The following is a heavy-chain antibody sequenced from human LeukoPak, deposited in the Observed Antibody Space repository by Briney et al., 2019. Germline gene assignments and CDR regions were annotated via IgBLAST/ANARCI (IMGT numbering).Heavy chain of an antibody. D-gene: IGHD3-3*01. J-gene: IGHJ6*03. CDR3: ARQGITIFGVVNYYYYYMDV. V-gene: IGHV4-34*01. Sequence: PSETLSLTCTVSGGSISSYYWSWIRQPPGKGLEWIGEINHSGSTNHNPSLKSRVTISVDTSKNQFSLKLGSVTAADTAVYYCARQGITIFGVVNYYYYYMDVWGKGTTVTVSS. CDR2: INHSGST. CDR1: GGSISSYY.